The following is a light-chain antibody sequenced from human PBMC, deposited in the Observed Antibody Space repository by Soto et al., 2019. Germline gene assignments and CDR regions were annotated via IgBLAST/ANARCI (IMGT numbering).Light chain of an antibody. J-gene: IGKJ5*01. CDR2: AAS. V-gene: IGKV1-27*01. CDR1: PGIINY. Sequence: DIQMTQSPSSLSASVGDRVTITCRASPGIINYLAWYQQKPGKVPKLLIYAASTLQSGVPSRFSGSGSGTEFTLTISSLQPEDVETYYCQKYNSAPLTFGQGTLLETK. CDR3: QKYNSAPLT.